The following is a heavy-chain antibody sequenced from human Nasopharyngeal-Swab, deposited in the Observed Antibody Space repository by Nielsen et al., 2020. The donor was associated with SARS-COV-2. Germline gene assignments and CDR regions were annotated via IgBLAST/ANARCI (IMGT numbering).Heavy chain of an antibody. V-gene: IGHV3-48*03. CDR3: TTPSWPYYYYGMDV. CDR1: GFTFSSYE. Sequence: GESLKISCAASGFTFSSYEMNWVRQAPGKGLEWVSYISSSGSTIYYADSVKGRFTISRDNAKNSLYLQMNSLKTEDTAVYYCTTPSWPYYYYGMDVWGQGTTVTVSS. D-gene: IGHD2-2*01. J-gene: IGHJ6*02. CDR2: ISSSGSTI.